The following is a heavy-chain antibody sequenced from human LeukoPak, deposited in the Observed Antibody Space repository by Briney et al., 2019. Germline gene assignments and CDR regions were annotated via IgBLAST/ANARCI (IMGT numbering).Heavy chain of an antibody. CDR2: INPSGGST. D-gene: IGHD3-9*01. Sequence: ASVKVSCKASGYTFTSYYVHWVRQAPGQGLEWMGIINPSGGSTSYAQKFQGRVTMTRDTSTSTVYMELSSLRSEDTAVYYCARVGKYYDILTGYYEYYGMDVWGQGTTVTVSS. J-gene: IGHJ6*02. CDR1: GYTFTSYY. CDR3: ARVGKYYDILTGYYEYYGMDV. V-gene: IGHV1-46*01.